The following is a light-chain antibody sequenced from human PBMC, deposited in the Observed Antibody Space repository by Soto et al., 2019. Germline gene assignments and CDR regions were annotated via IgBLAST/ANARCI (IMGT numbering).Light chain of an antibody. CDR1: QDIRNY. J-gene: IGKJ4*01. CDR2: DAS. Sequence: IQLTPSPSSLSASVGYRVTVTCLASQDIRNYLAWYQQKPGKAPKLLICDASTLYSGVPSRFSGSGSGTDFTLTISGMQPEDFAAYYCQQLRSYQSTFGGGTKVDIK. V-gene: IGKV1-9*01. CDR3: QQLRSYQST.